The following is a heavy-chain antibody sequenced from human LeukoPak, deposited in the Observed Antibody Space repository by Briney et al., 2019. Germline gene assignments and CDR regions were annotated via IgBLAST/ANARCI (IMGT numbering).Heavy chain of an antibody. CDR2: IYYSGST. J-gene: IGHJ4*02. V-gene: IGHV4-59*06. CDR1: GGSISSYY. D-gene: IGHD3-10*01. Sequence: SETLSLTCTVSGGSISSYYWSWIRQHPGKGLEWIGYIYYSGSTYYNPSLKSRVTISVDTSKNQFSLKLSSVTAADTAVYYCARVGVTMVRGVINWGQGTLVTVSS. CDR3: ARVGVTMVRGVIN.